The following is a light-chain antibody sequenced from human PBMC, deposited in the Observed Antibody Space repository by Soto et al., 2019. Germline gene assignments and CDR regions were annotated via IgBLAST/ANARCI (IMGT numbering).Light chain of an antibody. CDR2: GAS. V-gene: IGKV3-15*01. CDR3: QHYNNWPWT. CDR1: QSVDSR. J-gene: IGKJ1*01. Sequence: EVVLTQSPATLSVSPGEGATLSCKASQSVDSRLAWYQQKPGQAPRLLIEGASTRATGIPARFSGSGSGTEFTLTISSLQSEDFAVYYCQHYNNWPWTFGQGTKVDIK.